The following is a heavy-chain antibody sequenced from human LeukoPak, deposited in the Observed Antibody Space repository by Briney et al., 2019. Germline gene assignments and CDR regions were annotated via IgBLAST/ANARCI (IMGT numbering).Heavy chain of an antibody. V-gene: IGHV3-74*01. CDR2: INVEGTRT. D-gene: IGHD4-11*01. CDR1: GFTFSNYW. J-gene: IGHJ5*02. Sequence: PGGSLRLSCAGSGFTFSNYWVHWVRQAPGKGLVWVSRINVEGTRTDYADSVRGRFTISRDNAKNTLYLRMNSLTAEDTAIYYCARSMGGSNDLWGQGTLVSVSS. CDR3: ARSMGGSNDL.